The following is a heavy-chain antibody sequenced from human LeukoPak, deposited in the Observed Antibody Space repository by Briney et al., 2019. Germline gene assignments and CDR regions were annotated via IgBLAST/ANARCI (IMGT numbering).Heavy chain of an antibody. D-gene: IGHD6-13*01. CDR3: ARGIAAAGNGFDI. Sequence: PGGSLRLSCAASGFTLSSYSMNWVRQAPGKGLVWVSHINSDGSTTDYADSVKGRFTISRDTSKNTLYLQMSSLRDEDTAVYYCARGIAAAGNGFDIWGQGTMVTVSS. CDR1: GFTLSSYS. CDR2: INSDGSTT. J-gene: IGHJ3*02. V-gene: IGHV3-74*01.